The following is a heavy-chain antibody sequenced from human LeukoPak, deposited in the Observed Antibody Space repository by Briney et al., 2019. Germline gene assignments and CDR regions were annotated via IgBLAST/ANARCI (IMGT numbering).Heavy chain of an antibody. CDR1: GGSISGGGYS. CDR2: IYQNGDT. J-gene: IGHJ5*02. V-gene: IGHV4-30-2*05. Sequence: PSETLSLTCDVSGGSISGGGYSWSWIRQLPGTGLEWIGFIYQNGDTYYNPSLKSRVTMSADTSKNQLSLKLSSVTAADTAVYYCARPYYYDSRIDPWGQGILVTVSS. CDR3: ARPYYYDSRIDP. D-gene: IGHD3-22*01.